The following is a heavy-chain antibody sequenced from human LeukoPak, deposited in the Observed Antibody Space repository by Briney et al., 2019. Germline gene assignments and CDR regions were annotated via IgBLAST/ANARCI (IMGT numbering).Heavy chain of an antibody. CDR3: ARDCSGGSCYFSLDY. CDR2: IVPIFGTA. D-gene: IGHD2-15*01. V-gene: IGHV1-69*05. Sequence: AASVKVSCKASGGTFSSYAISWVRQAPGQGLEWMGRIVPIFGTANYAQKFQGRVTITTDESTSTAYMELSSLRSEDTAVCYCARDCSGGSCYFSLDYWGQGTLVTVSS. J-gene: IGHJ4*02. CDR1: GGTFSSYA.